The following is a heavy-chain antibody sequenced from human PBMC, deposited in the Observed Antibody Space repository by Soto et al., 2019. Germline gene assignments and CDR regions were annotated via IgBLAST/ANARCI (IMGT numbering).Heavy chain of an antibody. CDR2: ISGSGGST. CDR1: GFTFSSYA. D-gene: IGHD2-21*02. V-gene: IGHV3-23*01. Sequence: GGSLRLSCSASGFTFSSYAMSWVRQAPGKGLEWVSAISGSGGSTYYADSVKGRFTISRDNSKNTLYLQMNSLRAEDTAVYYCANISVVVTATQSGYFFDYWGPRTPVTVSS. CDR3: ANISVVVTATQSGYFFDY. J-gene: IGHJ4*02.